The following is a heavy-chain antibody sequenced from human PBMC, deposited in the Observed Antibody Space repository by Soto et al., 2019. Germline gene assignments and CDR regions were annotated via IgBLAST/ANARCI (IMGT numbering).Heavy chain of an antibody. J-gene: IGHJ4*01. CDR3: ARSPRAIAAGGIEF. CDR1: GGSLSSPNL. Sequence: QVRLQESGPGLVKPSGTLSLTCAVSGGSLSSPNLWTWVRHPPGKVLEWIGEIYHIGSTTFNPSLKSRVTVSVDKSKNHFALKLSSVTAADTAVYYCARSPRAIAAGGIEFWGQGSLVTVSS. D-gene: IGHD6-13*01. V-gene: IGHV4-4*02. CDR2: IYHIGST.